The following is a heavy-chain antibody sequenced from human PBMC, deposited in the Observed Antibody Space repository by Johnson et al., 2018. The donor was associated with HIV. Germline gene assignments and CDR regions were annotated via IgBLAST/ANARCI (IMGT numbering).Heavy chain of an antibody. CDR3: ARDLPGIYDAFDL. CDR2: INSDGTT. D-gene: IGHD1-26*01. J-gene: IGHJ3*01. CDR1: GFTFSSYW. Sequence: VQLVESGGGLVQPGGSLRLSCVGSGFTFSSYWMHWVRQAPGKGLVWVSRINSDGTTSFAQSVTGRFSISRDVSKNILYLQMHSLRTEDTAYYYCARDLPGIYDAFDLWGQGTMVTVSS. V-gene: IGHV3-74*03.